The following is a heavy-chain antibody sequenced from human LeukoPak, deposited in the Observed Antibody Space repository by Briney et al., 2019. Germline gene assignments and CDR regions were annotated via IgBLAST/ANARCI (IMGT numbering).Heavy chain of an antibody. Sequence: PGGPLRLSCAASGFTFSDYYMSWLRQAPGKGLEWVSYINSSSYTNYADSVKGRFTISRDNDKNSLYLQMNSLRAEDTAVYYCASTGYSSCWTGLFGYWGQGTLVTVSS. CDR3: ASTGYSSCWTGLFGY. D-gene: IGHD6-19*01. CDR2: INSSSYT. V-gene: IGHV3-11*03. J-gene: IGHJ4*02. CDR1: GFTFSDYY.